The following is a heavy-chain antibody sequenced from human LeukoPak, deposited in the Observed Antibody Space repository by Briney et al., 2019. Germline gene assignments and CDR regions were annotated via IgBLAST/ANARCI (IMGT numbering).Heavy chain of an antibody. Sequence: GGSLRLSCAVSGFTFSSYAMSWVRQAPGKGLGWVSAISSSGGSTYYADSVKGRFTISRDNSKNTLYLQMNSLRAEGTAVYYCAKDLCGGDWYIDAFDSWGQGTMVTVPS. J-gene: IGHJ3*02. CDR2: ISSSGGST. CDR1: GFTFSSYA. D-gene: IGHD2-21*02. V-gene: IGHV3-23*01. CDR3: AKDLCGGDWYIDAFDS.